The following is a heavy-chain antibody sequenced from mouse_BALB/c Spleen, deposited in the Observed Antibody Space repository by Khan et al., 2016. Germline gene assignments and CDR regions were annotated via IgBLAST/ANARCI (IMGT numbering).Heavy chain of an antibody. CDR2: IWSGGST. V-gene: IGHV2-2*02. CDR1: GFSLTSYG. D-gene: IGHD4-1*01. CDR3: ARDWEGIWYFDV. Sequence: QVQLQQSGPGLVQPSQSLSITCTVSGFSLTSYGVHWVRQSPGKGLEWLGVIWSGGSTDYNAAFISRLSISKDNSKSQVFFKMNSLQAKDTAIYYCARDWEGIWYFDVWGAGTTVTVSS. J-gene: IGHJ1*01.